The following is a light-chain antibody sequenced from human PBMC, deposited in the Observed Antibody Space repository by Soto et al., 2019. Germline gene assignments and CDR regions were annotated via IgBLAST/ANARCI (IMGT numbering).Light chain of an antibody. V-gene: IGKV2-28*01. CDR1: QSLLHSNGYNY. J-gene: IGKJ4*01. Sequence: EIVMTQSPLSLPVTPGEPASIPCRASQSLLHSNGYNYLDWYLQKPGQSPQLLIYLGSNRASGVPDRCSGSGSGTHFTLKISRAEAGDVGVYYCMNAIHTPLTYGGGNKGEIK. CDR3: MNAIHTPLT. CDR2: LGS.